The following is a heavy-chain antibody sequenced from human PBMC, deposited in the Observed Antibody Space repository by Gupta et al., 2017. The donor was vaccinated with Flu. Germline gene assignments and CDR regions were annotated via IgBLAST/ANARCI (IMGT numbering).Heavy chain of an antibody. CDR3: AKTGRTSWFDP. D-gene: IGHD3-9*01. J-gene: IGHJ5*02. V-gene: IGHV4-30-4*01. Sequence: TWIRRPPGKGLEWIGSLYDTGSTYYNPSLKNRVTISVDTSKNQFSLKLNSVTAADTAVYYCAKTGRTSWFDPWGQGSLVTVSS. CDR2: LYDTGST.